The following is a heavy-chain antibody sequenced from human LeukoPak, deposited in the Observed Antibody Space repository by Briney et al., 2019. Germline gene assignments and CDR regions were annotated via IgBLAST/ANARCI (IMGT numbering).Heavy chain of an antibody. J-gene: IGHJ4*02. V-gene: IGHV4-59*01. D-gene: IGHD3-10*01. CDR2: IYYSGST. Sequence: SETLSLTCTVSGGSISSYYWSWLRQPPGKGLEWIGYIYYSGSTNYNPALKSRVTISVDTSKNQFSLKLTSVTAADTAVYYCARGPEGSGSYMCDCWGQGTRVTVSS. CDR1: GGSISSYY. CDR3: ARGPEGSGSYMCDC.